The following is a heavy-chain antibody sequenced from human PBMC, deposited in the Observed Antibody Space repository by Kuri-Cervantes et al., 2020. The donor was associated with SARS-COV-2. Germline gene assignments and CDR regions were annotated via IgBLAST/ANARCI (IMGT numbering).Heavy chain of an antibody. J-gene: IGHJ6*02. CDR1: GFTFSSYS. CDR3: ATEAHILTGYYYYYGTDV. CDR2: ISSSSSTI. D-gene: IGHD3-9*01. Sequence: LSLTCAASGFTFSSYSMNWVRQAPGKGLEWVSYISSSSSTIYYADSVKGRFTISRDNAKNSLYLQMNSLRAEDTAVYYCATEAHILTGYYYYYGTDVWGQGTTVTVSS. V-gene: IGHV3-48*01.